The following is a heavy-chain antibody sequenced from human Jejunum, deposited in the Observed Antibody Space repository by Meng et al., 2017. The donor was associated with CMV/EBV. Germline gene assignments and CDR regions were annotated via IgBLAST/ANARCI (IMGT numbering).Heavy chain of an antibody. J-gene: IGHJ4*02. D-gene: IGHD4-11*01. CDR1: GFIFTDYW. Sequence: SGFIFTDYWMHWVRQAPGGGLVWVALISLGESGAPTPEYADSVQGRFAISRDNAKSTLYLQMDSLRVEDTAIYYCAISTARKTDYWEWGQGTLVTVSS. V-gene: IGHV3-74*03. CDR2: ISLGESGA. CDR3: AISTARKTDYWE.